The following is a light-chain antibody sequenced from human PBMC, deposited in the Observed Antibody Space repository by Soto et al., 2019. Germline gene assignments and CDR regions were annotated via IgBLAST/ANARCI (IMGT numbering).Light chain of an antibody. CDR2: DVS. CDR3: SSYTSSGTLGV. CDR1: SSDVGGYNY. V-gene: IGLV2-14*03. Sequence: QSVLAQPASVSGSPGQSITISCTGTSSDVGGYNYVSWYQHHPDKAPKLIIYDVSNRPSGVSNRFSGSKSGNTASLTVSGLQAEDEADYYCSSYTSSGTLGVFGTGTKVTVL. J-gene: IGLJ1*01.